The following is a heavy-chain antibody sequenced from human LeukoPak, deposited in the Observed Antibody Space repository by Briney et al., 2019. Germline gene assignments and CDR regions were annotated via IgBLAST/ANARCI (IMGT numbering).Heavy chain of an antibody. CDR2: INPNSGGT. D-gene: IGHD2-15*01. Sequence: GASVKVSCKASGYTFTGYYMHWVRQAPGQGLKWMGWINPNSGGTNYAQEFQGRVTMTRDTSISTACMELSRLRSDDTAVYYCARDQIVVVGMDVWGQGTTVTVSS. CDR1: GYTFTGYY. V-gene: IGHV1-2*02. CDR3: ARDQIVVVGMDV. J-gene: IGHJ6*02.